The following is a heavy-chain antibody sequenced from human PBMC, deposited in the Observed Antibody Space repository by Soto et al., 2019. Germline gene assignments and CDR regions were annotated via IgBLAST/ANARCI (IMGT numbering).Heavy chain of an antibody. CDR2: LSFDGKVK. D-gene: IGHD1-1*01. V-gene: IGHV3-30*04. Sequence: QVQLVESGGGVVQPGGSLRLSCAASGFTFSSYPMHWLRQTPGKGLEWLTVLSFDGKVKHYADSVEGRFTISRDISKNTLYLQMNSLRGEDTGVYYCARDPLRGSPDYFDYWGRGTLVTVSS. CDR3: ARDPLRGSPDYFDY. CDR1: GFTFSSYP. J-gene: IGHJ4*02.